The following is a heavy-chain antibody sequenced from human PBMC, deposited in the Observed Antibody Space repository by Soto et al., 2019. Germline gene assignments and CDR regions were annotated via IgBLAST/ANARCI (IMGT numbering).Heavy chain of an antibody. CDR2: IFATGTTI. CDR3: ARDKDWAFDY. Sequence: LRLSCVASGFTFSSYSVVWVRQAPGKGLQWVSYIFATGTTIYYADSVKGRFTVSRDNAKNSLFLLMNSLRAEDTGIYYCARDKDWAFDYWGQGTLVTVSS. D-gene: IGHD3-9*01. J-gene: IGHJ4*02. CDR1: GFTFSSYS. V-gene: IGHV3-48*03.